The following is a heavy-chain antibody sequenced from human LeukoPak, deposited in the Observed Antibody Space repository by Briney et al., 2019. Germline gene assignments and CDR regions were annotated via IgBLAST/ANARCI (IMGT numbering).Heavy chain of an antibody. CDR1: GATFSSYA. CDR2: IIPIFGTA. CDR3: ARGTYCSGGSCYSADY. V-gene: IGHV1-69*05. D-gene: IGHD2-15*01. J-gene: IGHJ4*02. Sequence: SVKVSCKASGATFSSYAISWVRQAPGQGLEWMGGIIPIFGTANYAQKFQGRVTITTDESTSTAYMELSSLRSEDTAVYYCARGTYCSGGSCYSADYWGQGTLVTVSS.